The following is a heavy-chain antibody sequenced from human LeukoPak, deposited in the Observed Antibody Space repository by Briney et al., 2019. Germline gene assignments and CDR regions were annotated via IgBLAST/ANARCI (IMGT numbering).Heavy chain of an antibody. V-gene: IGHV4-34*01. CDR3: ARGQLERPHEYYFDY. Sequence: SETLSLTCAVSGGSFSGYYWSWIRQPPGKGLEWIGEINHSGSTNYNPSLKSRVTISVDTSKNQFSLKLSSVTAADTAVYYCARGQLERPHEYYFDYWGQGTLVTVSS. D-gene: IGHD1-1*01. CDR2: INHSGST. CDR1: GGSFSGYY. J-gene: IGHJ4*02.